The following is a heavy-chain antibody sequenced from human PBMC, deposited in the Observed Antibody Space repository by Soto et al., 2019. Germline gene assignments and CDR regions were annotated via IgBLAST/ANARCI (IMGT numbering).Heavy chain of an antibody. CDR1: GGSISSGDYY. Sequence: PSETLSLTCTVSGGSISSGDYYWSWIRQPPGKGLEWIGYIYYSGSTNYNPSLKSRVTISLDTSKNQFSLKLSSVTAADTAVYYCARAGAATLSDYWGQGTLVTLSS. CDR2: IYYSGST. CDR3: ARAGAATLSDY. J-gene: IGHJ4*02. D-gene: IGHD2-15*01. V-gene: IGHV4-61*08.